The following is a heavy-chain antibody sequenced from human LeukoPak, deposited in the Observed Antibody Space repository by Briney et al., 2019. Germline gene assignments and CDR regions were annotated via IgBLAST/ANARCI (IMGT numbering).Heavy chain of an antibody. D-gene: IGHD1-1*01. CDR1: GGSISSGGYY. CDR3: ARTPRKLVVDY. Sequence: PSQTLSLTCTVSGGSISSGGYYWSWIRQHPGKGLEWIGYIYYSGSTYYNPSLKSRVTISVDTSKSQFSLKLSSVTAADTAVYYCARTPRKLVVDYWGQGTLVTVSS. V-gene: IGHV4-31*03. J-gene: IGHJ4*02. CDR2: IYYSGST.